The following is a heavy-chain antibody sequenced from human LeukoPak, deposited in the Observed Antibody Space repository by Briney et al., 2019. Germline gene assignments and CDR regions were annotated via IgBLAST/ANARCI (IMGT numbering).Heavy chain of an antibody. D-gene: IGHD5-12*01. Sequence: GRSLRLSCAASGFTFRSYAMHWVRQAPGKGLEWEAAISYDGSNKKYADSVKGRFTISRDNSKNTLDLQMNSLRAEDTAVYYCAKDDAWVRYQDWGQGTLVTVSS. V-gene: IGHV3-30*04. CDR3: AKDDAWVRYQD. CDR2: ISYDGSNK. CDR1: GFTFRSYA. J-gene: IGHJ4*02.